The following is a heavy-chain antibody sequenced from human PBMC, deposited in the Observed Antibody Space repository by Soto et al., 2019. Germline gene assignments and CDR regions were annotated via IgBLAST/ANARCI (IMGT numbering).Heavy chain of an antibody. CDR1: GGSFSGYY. J-gene: IGHJ6*02. CDR3: ARGFYYGSGSYYKGFDYYYYYGMDV. CDR2: INHSGST. D-gene: IGHD3-10*01. Sequence: SETLSLTCAVYGGSFSGYYWSWIRQPPGKGLEWIGEINHSGSTNYNPSLKSRVTISVDTSKNQFSLKLSSVTAADTAVYYCARGFYYGSGSYYKGFDYYYYYGMDVWGQGTTVTVSS. V-gene: IGHV4-34*01.